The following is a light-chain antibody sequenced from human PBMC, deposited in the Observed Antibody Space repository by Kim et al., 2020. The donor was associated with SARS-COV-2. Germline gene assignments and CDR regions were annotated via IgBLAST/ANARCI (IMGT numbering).Light chain of an antibody. Sequence: GQRFTISCSGGSSNIGSNTVNWYQQLPGTAPRLLVCNDNQRPSGVPDRFSGSKSGTSASLAISGLQPEDEADYYCAVWDDSLNGWVFGGGTKLTVL. CDR2: NDN. CDR3: AVWDDSLNGWV. V-gene: IGLV1-44*01. CDR1: SSNIGSNT. J-gene: IGLJ3*02.